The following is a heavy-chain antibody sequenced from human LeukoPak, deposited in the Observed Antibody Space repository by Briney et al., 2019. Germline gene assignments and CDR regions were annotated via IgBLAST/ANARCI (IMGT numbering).Heavy chain of an antibody. V-gene: IGHV4-39*01. Sequence: PSETLSLTCTVSGGSIRSRNYCWGWIRQPPGKGLEWVGNIYYSGGTYYNPSLKSRVTISVDTSKNQFSLKLSSVTAADTAVYYCVGFDWLYNIYYYYMDVWGKGTTVTISS. CDR2: IYYSGGT. D-gene: IGHD3-9*01. CDR1: GGSIRSRNYC. CDR3: VGFDWLYNIYYYYMDV. J-gene: IGHJ6*03.